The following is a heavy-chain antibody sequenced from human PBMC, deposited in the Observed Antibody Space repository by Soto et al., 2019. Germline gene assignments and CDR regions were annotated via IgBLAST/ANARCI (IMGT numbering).Heavy chain of an antibody. Sequence: PSETLSLTCSVSSDSMNSGGYYWSWIRQHPGKGLEWIGYIYSNGDTYYNPSLKSQVTISVDTSKNQFSLNLTSVTAADPAVYYCARRGGSSSGYYYYAMDVWGQGTTVTVSS. CDR1: SDSMNSGGYY. V-gene: IGHV4-31*01. D-gene: IGHD6-6*01. CDR3: ARRGGSSSGYYYYAMDV. J-gene: IGHJ6*02. CDR2: IYSNGDT.